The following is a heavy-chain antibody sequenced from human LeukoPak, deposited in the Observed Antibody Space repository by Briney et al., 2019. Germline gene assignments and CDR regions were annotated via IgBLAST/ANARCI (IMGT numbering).Heavy chain of an antibody. V-gene: IGHV4-31*03. J-gene: IGHJ4*02. CDR2: IYYSGTT. CDR1: GGSISSGGYY. D-gene: IGHD3-3*01. CDR3: ARVGALITIFGVVSD. Sequence: SETLSLTCTVSGGSISSGGYYWSWIRQHPEKGLEWIGYIYYSGTTYYNPSLKSRVTISVDTSKNQFSLKLSSVTAADTAVYYCARVGALITIFGVVSDWGQGTLVTVSS.